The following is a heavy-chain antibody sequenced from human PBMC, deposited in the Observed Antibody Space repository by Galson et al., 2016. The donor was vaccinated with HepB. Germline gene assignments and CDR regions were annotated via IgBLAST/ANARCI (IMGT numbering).Heavy chain of an antibody. J-gene: IGHJ6*02. CDR3: ARGGYSDTWYDYYGMDV. Sequence: SLRLSCAASGFTFSSYWMHWVRQTPGKGLVWVSRMNSDGIRTSHADSVAGRFTISRDNAKNTLYLQMNSLGVEDTAVYFCARGGYSDTWYDYYGMDVWGQGTTVTVSS. CDR2: MNSDGIRT. V-gene: IGHV3-74*01. CDR1: GFTFSSYW. D-gene: IGHD1-26*01.